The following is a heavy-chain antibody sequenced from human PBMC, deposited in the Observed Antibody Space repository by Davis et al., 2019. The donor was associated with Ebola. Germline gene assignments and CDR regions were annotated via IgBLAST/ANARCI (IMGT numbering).Heavy chain of an antibody. Sequence: PGGSLRLSCAASGFTFSSYDMHWVRQATGKGLEWVSAIGTAGDTYYPGSVKGRFTISREKAKNSLYLQMNSLRGEDTAVYYCARAGFGEIYFDYWGQGTLATVSS. CDR1: GFTFSSYD. V-gene: IGHV3-13*01. CDR2: IGTAGDT. D-gene: IGHD3-10*01. J-gene: IGHJ4*02. CDR3: ARAGFGEIYFDY.